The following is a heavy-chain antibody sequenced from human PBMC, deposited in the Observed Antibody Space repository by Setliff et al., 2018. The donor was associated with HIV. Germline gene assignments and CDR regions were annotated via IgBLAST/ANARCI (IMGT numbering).Heavy chain of an antibody. CDR3: NIYYYYYMDV. Sequence: SETLSLTCTVSRDSINGHWWSWIRQPPGKGLEWIGSIYYSGSTNYNPSLKSRVTISVDTSKNQFSLKLSSVTAADTAVYYCNIYYYYYMDVWGKGTTVTVSS. V-gene: IGHV4-59*04. CDR2: IYYSGST. CDR1: RDSINGHW. J-gene: IGHJ6*03.